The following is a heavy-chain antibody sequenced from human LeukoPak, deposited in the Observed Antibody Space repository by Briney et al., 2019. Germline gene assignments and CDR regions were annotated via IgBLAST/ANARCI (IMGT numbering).Heavy chain of an antibody. CDR3: ARGGGSYPLGY. CDR1: GGSISSGSYY. CDR2: IYTSGST. Sequence: SETLSLTCTVSGGSISSGSYYWSWIRQPAGKGLEWIGRIYTSGSTNYNPSLKSRVTISVDTSKNQFSLKLSSVTAADTAVYYCARGGGSYPLGYWGQGTLVTVSS. J-gene: IGHJ4*02. D-gene: IGHD1-26*01. V-gene: IGHV4-61*02.